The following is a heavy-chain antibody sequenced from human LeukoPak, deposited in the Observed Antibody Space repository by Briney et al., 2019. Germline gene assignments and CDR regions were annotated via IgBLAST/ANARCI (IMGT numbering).Heavy chain of an antibody. CDR3: ARGLPADLMYSSSWYAEGFDY. Sequence: NPGGSLRLSCAASGFTFSSYSMNWVRQAPGEGLEWVSSISSSSSYIYYADSVKGRFTISRDNAKKSLYLQMSSLRAEDTAVYYCARGLPADLMYSSSWYAEGFDYWGQGTLVTVSS. J-gene: IGHJ4*02. CDR1: GFTFSSYS. V-gene: IGHV3-21*01. D-gene: IGHD6-13*01. CDR2: ISSSSSYI.